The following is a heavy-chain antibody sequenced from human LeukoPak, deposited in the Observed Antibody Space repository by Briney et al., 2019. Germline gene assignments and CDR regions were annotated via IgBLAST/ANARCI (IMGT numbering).Heavy chain of an antibody. V-gene: IGHV3-23*01. Sequence: PGGSLRLSCAASGFTLSSYAMSWVRQAPGRGVEGVSTISGSGGRTYYADSVKGRFTISRDNSKNTLYLQMSSLRAEDTAVYYCAKSPQSYYDSSGYYFWYWGQGTLVTVSS. D-gene: IGHD3-22*01. CDR1: GFTLSSYA. CDR3: AKSPQSYYDSSGYYFWY. CDR2: ISGSGGRT. J-gene: IGHJ4*02.